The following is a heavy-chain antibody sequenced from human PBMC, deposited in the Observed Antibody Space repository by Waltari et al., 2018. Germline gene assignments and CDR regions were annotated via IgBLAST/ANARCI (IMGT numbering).Heavy chain of an antibody. CDR3: ANPPREEGRRYCSGGSCYYFDH. V-gene: IGHV1-24*01. CDR2: CDPEEGEI. Sequence: QVQLVQSGAAVKKPGASVKVSCKVSGYTLSELFMHWVRQAPGKGLEWMGSCDPEEGEIIHAQKFQGRLNMTEDTSTDTAYMGLSSLRSEETAVYYCANPPREEGRRYCSGGSCYYFDHWGQGALVTVSS. J-gene: IGHJ4*02. D-gene: IGHD2-15*01. CDR1: GYTLSELF.